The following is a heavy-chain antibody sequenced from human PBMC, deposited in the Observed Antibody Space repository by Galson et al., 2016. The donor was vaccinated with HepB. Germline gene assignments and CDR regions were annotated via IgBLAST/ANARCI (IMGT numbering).Heavy chain of an antibody. V-gene: IGHV2-5*02. D-gene: IGHD3-22*01. CDR3: AHWGRGYFAFDY. CDR2: IFWDDDR. Sequence: PALVKPTQTLTLTCSFSGFSLSTTAEGVAWIRQPPGKALEWLALIFWDDDRRFSPSLKGRLAITKDTSKNQVVLTMTNMYPVDTATYYCAHWGRGYFAFDYWGQGTLVTVSS. CDR1: GFSLSTTAEG. J-gene: IGHJ4*02.